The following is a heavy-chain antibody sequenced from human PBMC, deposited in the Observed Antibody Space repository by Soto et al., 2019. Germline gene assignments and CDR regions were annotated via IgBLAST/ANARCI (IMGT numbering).Heavy chain of an antibody. D-gene: IGHD5-12*01. V-gene: IGHV1-2*04. CDR1: GYTLTGYY. Sequence: ASVKVSCKASGYTLTGYYMHWVRQAPGQGLEWMGWINPNSGGTNYAQKFQGWVTMTRDTSTSTVYMELSSLRSEDTAVYYCAREHSGYASYGMDVWGQGTTVTVSS. J-gene: IGHJ6*02. CDR3: AREHSGYASYGMDV. CDR2: INPNSGGT.